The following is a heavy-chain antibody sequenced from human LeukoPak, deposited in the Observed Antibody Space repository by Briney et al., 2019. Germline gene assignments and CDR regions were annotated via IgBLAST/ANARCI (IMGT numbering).Heavy chain of an antibody. J-gene: IGHJ4*02. D-gene: IGHD3-3*01. Sequence: PGGSLRLSCAASGFTFSSYALHWVRQAPGKGLEWVSAISGSGGSTYYADSVKGRFTISRDNSKNTLYLQMNSLRAEDTAVYYCAQSTYDFWSGYYQDYWGQGTLVTVSS. CDR2: ISGSGGST. V-gene: IGHV3-23*01. CDR3: AQSTYDFWSGYYQDY. CDR1: GFTFSSYA.